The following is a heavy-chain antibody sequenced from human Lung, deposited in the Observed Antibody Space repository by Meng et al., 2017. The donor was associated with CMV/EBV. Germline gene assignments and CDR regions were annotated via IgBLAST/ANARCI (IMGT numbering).Heavy chain of an antibody. CDR3: ARVGPFDFWSGYSGPDSYNWFDP. CDR1: GFTFSSYS. V-gene: IGHV3-21*01. J-gene: IGHJ5*02. CDR2: ISSSSSYI. Sequence: SXAASGFTFSSYSMNWVRQAPGKGLEWVSSISSSSSYIYYADSVKGRFTISRDNAKNSLYLQMNSLRAEDTAVYYCARVGPFDFWSGYSGPDSYNWFDPXGQGXLVTVSS. D-gene: IGHD3-3*01.